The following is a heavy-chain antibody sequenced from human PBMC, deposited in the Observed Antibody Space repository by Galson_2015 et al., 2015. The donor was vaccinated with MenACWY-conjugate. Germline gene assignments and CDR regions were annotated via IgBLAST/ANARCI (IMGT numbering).Heavy chain of an antibody. D-gene: IGHD6-19*01. V-gene: IGHV2-5*02. J-gene: IGHJ4*02. Sequence: LVKPTQTLTPTCTFSGFSLSTSGEGVGWIRQPPGKALEWLVFIYLDDDKRHSPSLKSRHTITKDTSKNQVVLTMTNMDPADTATYFCAHRLPGYISGWAQGYFDYWGQGALVTVSS. CDR2: IYLDDDK. CDR1: GFSLSTSGEG. CDR3: AHRLPGYISGWAQGYFDY.